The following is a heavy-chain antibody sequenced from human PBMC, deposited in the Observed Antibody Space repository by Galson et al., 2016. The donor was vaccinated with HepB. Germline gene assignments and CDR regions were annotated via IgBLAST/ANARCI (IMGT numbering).Heavy chain of an antibody. Sequence: SLRLSCAGSGFTLNYYWMYWVRQAPGKGLVWVSRISSDGSSTRYADFVKGRFTISRDNAKNTLYLQMNSLRAEDTALYYCAALPMVWGQGSLVTVSS. D-gene: IGHD2-8*01. CDR2: ISSDGSST. V-gene: IGHV3-74*01. CDR3: AALPMV. J-gene: IGHJ4*02. CDR1: GFTLNYYW.